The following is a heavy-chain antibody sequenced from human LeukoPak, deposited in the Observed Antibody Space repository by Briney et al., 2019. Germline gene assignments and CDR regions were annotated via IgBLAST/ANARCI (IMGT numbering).Heavy chain of an antibody. J-gene: IGHJ4*02. CDR3: ARLGYCSSTSCPFDY. CDR2: IYYSGST. Sequence: SETLSLTCTVSGGSVSSGSYYWSWIRQPPGKGLEWIGYIYYSGSTNYNPSLKSRVTISVDTSKNQFSLKLSSVTAADTAVYYCARLGYCSSTSCPFDYWGQGTLVTVSS. CDR1: GGSVSSGSYY. D-gene: IGHD2-2*01. V-gene: IGHV4-61*01.